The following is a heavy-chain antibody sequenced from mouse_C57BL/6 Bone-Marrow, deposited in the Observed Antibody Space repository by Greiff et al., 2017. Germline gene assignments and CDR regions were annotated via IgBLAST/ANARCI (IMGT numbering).Heavy chain of an antibody. CDR1: GFSFTSYG. J-gene: IGHJ4*01. D-gene: IGHD1-1*01. V-gene: IGHV2-2*01. CDR3: ARYFKRITTVVALDDAMEC. Sequence: QVHVKQSGPGLVQPSQSLSITCTVSGFSFTSYGVHWVRQSPGKGLEWLGVIWSGGSTDYNAAFIFRLSLRTGNFKSQVIFKMNSLQADDTAIYYCARYFKRITTVVALDDAMECGGQGTSVTVSS. CDR2: IWSGGST.